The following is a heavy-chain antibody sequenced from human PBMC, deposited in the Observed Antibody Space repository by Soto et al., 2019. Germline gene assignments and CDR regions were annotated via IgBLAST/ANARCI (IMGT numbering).Heavy chain of an antibody. CDR1: GFTFDDYA. J-gene: IGHJ3*02. CDR2: ISWNSGSI. D-gene: IGHD3-9*01. Sequence: EVQLVESGGGLVQPGRSLRLSCAASGFTFDDYAMHWVRQAPGKGLEWVSGISWNSGSIGYADSVKGRFTISRDNAKNSLYLQMNNLSAEDSALYYCAKDMDILTGYRCTFHAFDIWGQGTLVTVSS. CDR3: AKDMDILTGYRCTFHAFDI. V-gene: IGHV3-9*01.